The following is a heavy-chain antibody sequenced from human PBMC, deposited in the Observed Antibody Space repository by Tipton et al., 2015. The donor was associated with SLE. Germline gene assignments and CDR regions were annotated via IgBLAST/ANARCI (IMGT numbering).Heavy chain of an antibody. CDR1: GGSISSGSYY. Sequence: TLSLTCTVSGGSISSGSYYWTWIRQPAGKGLEWIGRVYTVGNTNYNPSLESRVTISVDTSKNQFSLKLSSVTAADTAVYYCARGGLGYSYYYYMDVWGKGTTVTVSS. V-gene: IGHV4-61*02. J-gene: IGHJ6*03. CDR3: ARGGLGYSYYYYMDV. CDR2: VYTVGNT. D-gene: IGHD5-18*01.